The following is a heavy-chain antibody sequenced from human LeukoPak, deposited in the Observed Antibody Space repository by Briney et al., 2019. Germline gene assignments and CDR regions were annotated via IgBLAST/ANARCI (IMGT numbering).Heavy chain of an antibody. Sequence: SETLSLTCAVYGGSFSGYYWNWIRQPPGEGLEWIGYIYYSGSTNYNPSLKSRVAISVDTSKNQFSLKLSSMTAADTAVYYCARITMVRGVIIATHYYGVDVWGQGTTVTVSS. V-gene: IGHV4-59*01. CDR3: ARITMVRGVIIATHYYGVDV. CDR1: GGSFSGYY. J-gene: IGHJ6*02. D-gene: IGHD3-10*01. CDR2: IYYSGST.